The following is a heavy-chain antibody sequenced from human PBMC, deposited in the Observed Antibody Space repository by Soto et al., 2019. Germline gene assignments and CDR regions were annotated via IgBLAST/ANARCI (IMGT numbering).Heavy chain of an antibody. D-gene: IGHD6-13*01. J-gene: IGHJ4*02. CDR1: GFTFGGYA. V-gene: IGHV3-23*01. Sequence: GGSLRLSCAASGFTFGGYAVSWVRQAPGKGLEWVSAISGSGGSTYYADSVKGRFTISRDNSKNTLYLQMNSLRAEDTAVYYCAKDKEQQLVEPEPLDYWGQGTLVTVSS. CDR2: ISGSGGST. CDR3: AKDKEQQLVEPEPLDY.